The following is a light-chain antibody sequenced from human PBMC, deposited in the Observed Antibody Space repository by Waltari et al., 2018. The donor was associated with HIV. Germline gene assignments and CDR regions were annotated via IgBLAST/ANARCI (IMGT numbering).Light chain of an antibody. V-gene: IGLV1-47*01. J-gene: IGLJ1*01. CDR3: AAWGDSLTSFV. Sequence: QSVLTQPPSASETPGQRVTIPCSGSSSNIGSHYVYWYQHLPGTAPKLLIYRNNQRPSGVPDRFSGSKSGTSASLAISGLRSEDEADYYCAAWGDSLTSFVFGTGTKVTVL. CDR1: SSNIGSHY. CDR2: RNN.